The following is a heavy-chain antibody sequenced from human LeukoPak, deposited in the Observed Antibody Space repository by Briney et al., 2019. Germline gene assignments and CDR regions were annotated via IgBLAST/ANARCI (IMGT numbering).Heavy chain of an antibody. CDR2: ICGSGGST. Sequence: GRSLRLSCAASVFTFSSYAISWVRQAPGKGLEWVSAICGSGGSTYYANSVKGRFTISRDNSKNTLYLQMSSLRAKDTAVYYCAKESVADPLFDYWGQGTLVTVSS. CDR3: AKESVADPLFDY. V-gene: IGHV3-23*01. J-gene: IGHJ4*02. D-gene: IGHD6-19*01. CDR1: VFTFSSYA.